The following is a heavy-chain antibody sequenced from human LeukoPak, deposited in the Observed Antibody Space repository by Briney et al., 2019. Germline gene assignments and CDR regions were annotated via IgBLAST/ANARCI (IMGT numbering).Heavy chain of an antibody. V-gene: IGHV3-43*02. CDR3: AKPQEGGYYYDSSGYYRFDY. CDR1: GFTFDDYA. D-gene: IGHD3-22*01. Sequence: PGGSLRLSCAASGFTFDDYAMHWVRQAPGKGLEWVSLISGDGGSTYYADSVKGRFTISRDNSKNSLYLQMNSLRNEDTALYYCAKPQEGGYYYDSSGYYRFDYWGQGTLVTVSS. J-gene: IGHJ4*02. CDR2: ISGDGGST.